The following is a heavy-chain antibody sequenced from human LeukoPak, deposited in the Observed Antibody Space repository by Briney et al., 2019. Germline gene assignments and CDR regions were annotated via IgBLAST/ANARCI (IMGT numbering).Heavy chain of an antibody. CDR3: ARDLRDRVTIFGVVIPGHDY. V-gene: IGHV3-21*01. CDR2: ISSSSSYI. CDR1: GFTFSSYS. J-gene: IGHJ4*02. D-gene: IGHD3-3*01. Sequence: GGSLRLSCAASGFTFSSYSMNWVRQAPGKGLEWVSSISSSSSYIYYADSVKGRFTISRDNAKNSLYLQMNSLRAEDTAVYYCARDLRDRVTIFGVVIPGHDYWGQGTLVTVSS.